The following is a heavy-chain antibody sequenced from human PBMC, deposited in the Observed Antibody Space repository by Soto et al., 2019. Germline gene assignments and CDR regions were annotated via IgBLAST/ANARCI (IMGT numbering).Heavy chain of an antibody. CDR3: ARPRRDGYNHRTPFDY. Sequence: QVQLVQSGAEVKKPGSSVKVSCKASGGTFSSYAISWVRQAPEQGLEWMGGIIPIFGTANYAQKFQGRVTITADESTGTAYMELSSLRSEDTAVYYCARPRRDGYNHRTPFDYWGQGTLVTVSS. J-gene: IGHJ4*02. CDR1: GGTFSSYA. D-gene: IGHD5-12*01. V-gene: IGHV1-69*01. CDR2: IIPIFGTA.